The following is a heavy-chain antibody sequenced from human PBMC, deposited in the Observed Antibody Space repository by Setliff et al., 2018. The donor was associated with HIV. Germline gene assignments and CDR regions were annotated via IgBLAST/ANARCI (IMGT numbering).Heavy chain of an antibody. CDR2: INHSGRT. Sequence: SETLSLTCAVYGGSFSGYYWSWIRQPPGKGLEWIGEINHSGRTNYNPSLKSRVTISVDTSKNQFSLKLRSVTAADTAMYYCARVSITYWYSIPTFYYYYMDVWGKGTKVTVS. V-gene: IGHV4-34*01. J-gene: IGHJ6*03. CDR3: ARVSITYWYSIPTFYYYYMDV. D-gene: IGHD2-15*01. CDR1: GGSFSGYY.